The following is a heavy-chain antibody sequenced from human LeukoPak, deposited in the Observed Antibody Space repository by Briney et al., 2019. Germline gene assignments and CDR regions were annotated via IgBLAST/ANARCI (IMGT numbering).Heavy chain of an antibody. D-gene: IGHD2-21*02. Sequence: GESLKISCKGSGYSFTSYWIGWVRQMPGKGLEWMGIIYPGDSDTRYSPSFQGQVTISADKSISTAYLQWSSPKASDTAMYYCARFAVVTAPDNYYYGMDVWGQGTTVTVSS. CDR3: ARFAVVTAPDNYYYGMDV. CDR1: GYSFTSYW. V-gene: IGHV5-51*01. J-gene: IGHJ6*02. CDR2: IYPGDSDT.